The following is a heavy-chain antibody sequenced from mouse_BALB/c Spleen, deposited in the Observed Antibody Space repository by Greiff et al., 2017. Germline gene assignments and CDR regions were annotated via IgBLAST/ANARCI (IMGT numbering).Heavy chain of an antibody. Sequence: VHLVESGPGLVAPSQSLSITCTVSGFSLTSYGVHWVRQPPGKGLEWLGVIWAGGSTNYNSALMSRLSISKDNSKSQVFLKMNSLQTDDTAMYYCARGDRYKDYYAMDYWGQGTSVTVSS. CDR3: ARGDRYKDYYAMDY. CDR1: GFSLTSYG. D-gene: IGHD2-14*01. V-gene: IGHV2-9*02. J-gene: IGHJ4*01. CDR2: IWAGGST.